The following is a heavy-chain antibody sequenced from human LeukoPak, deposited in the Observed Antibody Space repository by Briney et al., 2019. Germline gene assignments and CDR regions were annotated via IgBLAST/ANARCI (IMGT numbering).Heavy chain of an antibody. Sequence: ASVKVSCKASGYTFFSYGISWVRQAPGQGLEWMGWISGYNGVTNYAQKLQGRVTMATDTSTTTVYMELRSLRSDDTAVYYCARDRIGVAGTAPEYWGQGTLVTVSS. CDR2: ISGYNGVT. CDR3: ARDRIGVAGTAPEY. J-gene: IGHJ4*02. V-gene: IGHV1-18*01. CDR1: GYTFFSYG. D-gene: IGHD6-19*01.